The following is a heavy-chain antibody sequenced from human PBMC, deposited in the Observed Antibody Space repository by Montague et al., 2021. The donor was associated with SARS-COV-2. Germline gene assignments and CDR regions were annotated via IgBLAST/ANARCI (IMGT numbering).Heavy chain of an antibody. J-gene: IGHJ5*02. CDR1: GGSFSNYY. D-gene: IGHD5-12*01. CDR2: INHSGST. Sequence: SETLSLTCAVYGGSFSNYYWSWIRQPPGKRLEWIGEINHSGSTNYNPSXXSRVTISVDTSKNQFSLKLSSVTAADTAVDYCARGGTVATFFAPKRTRRYNWFDPWGQGTLVTVSS. CDR3: ARGGTVATFFAPKRTRRYNWFDP. V-gene: IGHV4-34*01.